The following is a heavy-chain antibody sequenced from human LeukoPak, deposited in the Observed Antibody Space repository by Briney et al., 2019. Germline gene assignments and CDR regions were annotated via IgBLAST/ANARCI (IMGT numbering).Heavy chain of an antibody. V-gene: IGHV1-18*01. CDR2: ISAYNGDT. CDR1: GYIFASYG. J-gene: IGHJ4*02. Sequence: GASVKVSCKASGYIFASYGISWVRQAPGQGLEWMGWISAYNGDTKYVQSLQGRVTLTTDTSTGTAYMELRSLTSDDTALYYCARDTALIITPGGPDYWGRGTLITVSS. D-gene: IGHD3-10*01. CDR3: ARDTALIITPGGPDY.